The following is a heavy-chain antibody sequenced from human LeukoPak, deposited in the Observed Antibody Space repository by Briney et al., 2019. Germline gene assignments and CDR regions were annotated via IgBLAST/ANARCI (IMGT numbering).Heavy chain of an antibody. CDR1: GGSINNYY. V-gene: IGHV4-59*08. Sequence: SETLSLTFTVSGGSINNYYWSWIRPPPGKGLEWIGYIYYSGTTDSNPSLKSRVTISVDTSKNQFSLKLSSVTAADTAVYYCARTYCSGGSCHFDYWGQGTLVTVSS. D-gene: IGHD2-15*01. J-gene: IGHJ4*02. CDR2: IYYSGTT. CDR3: ARTYCSGGSCHFDY.